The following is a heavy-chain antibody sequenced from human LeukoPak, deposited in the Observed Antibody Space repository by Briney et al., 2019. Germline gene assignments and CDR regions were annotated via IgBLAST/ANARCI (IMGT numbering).Heavy chain of an antibody. CDR2: ISFDGSNK. CDR1: GFTFSNFA. V-gene: IGHV3-30*04. J-gene: IGHJ6*03. Sequence: PGRSLRLSCEASGFTFSNFAVHWVRQAPGKGLDWVAVISFDGSNKYYADSVKGRFTISRDNSKNTLYLQMNSLTTADTAVYYCARKVMWLQHYYYYYMDVWGKGTTVTISS. CDR3: ARKVMWLQHYYYYYMDV. D-gene: IGHD5-18*01.